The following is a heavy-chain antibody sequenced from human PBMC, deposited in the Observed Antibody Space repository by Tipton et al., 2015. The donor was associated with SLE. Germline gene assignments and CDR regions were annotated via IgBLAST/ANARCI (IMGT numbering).Heavy chain of an antibody. Sequence: SGVTSSRHGFHWVRQAPGKGLEWVAVIWYDGSQKYYGDSVKGRFTISRDDPRKMVYLQMNSLRVEDTAVYYCVAAGSIDIWGQGTLVTVSP. CDR2: IWYDGSQK. D-gene: IGHD6-13*01. V-gene: IGHV3-33*01. CDR1: GVTSSRHG. J-gene: IGHJ1*01. CDR3: VAAGSIDI.